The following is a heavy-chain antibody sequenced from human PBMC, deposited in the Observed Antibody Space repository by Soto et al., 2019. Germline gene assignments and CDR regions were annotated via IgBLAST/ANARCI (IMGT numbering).Heavy chain of an antibody. J-gene: IGHJ5*02. CDR3: TTDRNQSKSNMIVVVPLDP. V-gene: IGHV3-30*03. D-gene: IGHD3-22*01. CDR1: GFTFSSYG. CDR2: ISYDGSNK. Sequence: GGSLRLSCAASGFTFSSYGMHWVRQAPGKGLEWVAVISYDGSNKYYADSVKGRFTISRDNSKNTLYLQMNSLRAKDTAVYYCTTDRNQSKSNMIVVVPLDPWGQGTLVTVSS.